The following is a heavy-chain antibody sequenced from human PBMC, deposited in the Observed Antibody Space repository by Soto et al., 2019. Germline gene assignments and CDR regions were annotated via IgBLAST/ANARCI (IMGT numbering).Heavy chain of an antibody. D-gene: IGHD3-22*01. CDR3: ARDFFDSSDYTTNWFDP. V-gene: IGHV4-39*01. J-gene: IGHJ5*02. Sequence: SETLSLTCSVSGDSISNSRFYWAWIRQPPGEGLEWIGSIYHTGNAYYNPSLKSRVTISVDTSKNQFSLKLTSVTAAGAALYYCARDFFDSSDYTTNWFDPWGQGILVTVSS. CDR1: GDSISNSRFY. CDR2: IYHTGNA.